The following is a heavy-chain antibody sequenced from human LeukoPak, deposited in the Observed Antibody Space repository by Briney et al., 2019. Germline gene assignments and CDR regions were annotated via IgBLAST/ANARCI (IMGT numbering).Heavy chain of an antibody. V-gene: IGHV3-7*01. CDR3: ARATPYSSSWYSDYYYYYMDV. J-gene: IGHJ6*03. CDR2: IKQDGSEK. Sequence: GGSLRLSCAASGFTFSSYWMSWVRQAPGKGLEWVANIKQDGSEKYYVDSVKGRFTISRDNAKNSLYLQMNSLRAEDTAVYYCARATPYSSSWYSDYYYYYMDVWGKGTTVTVSS. D-gene: IGHD6-13*01. CDR1: GFTFSSYW.